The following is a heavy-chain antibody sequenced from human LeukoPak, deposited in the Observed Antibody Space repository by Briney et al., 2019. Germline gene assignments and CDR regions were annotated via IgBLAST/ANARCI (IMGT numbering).Heavy chain of an antibody. CDR1: GYTFTSYG. D-gene: IGHD6-13*01. V-gene: IGHV1-18*01. CDR2: ISAYNGNT. J-gene: IGHJ4*02. Sequence: ASVKVSCKASGYTFTSYGISWVRQAPGQGLEWMGWISAYNGNTNYAQKLQGRVTMTTDTSTSTAYMELRSLRSDDTAVYYCARDQAPTWDSSSWYENYWGQGTLVTVSS. CDR3: ARDQAPTWDSSSWYENY.